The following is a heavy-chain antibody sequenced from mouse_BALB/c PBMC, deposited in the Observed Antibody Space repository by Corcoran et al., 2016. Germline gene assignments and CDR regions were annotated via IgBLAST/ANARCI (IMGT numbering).Heavy chain of an antibody. J-gene: IGHJ1*01. CDR1: GYTFTNYG. V-gene: IGHV9-1*02. CDR3: ARSYYYGSSYDWYVDV. D-gene: IGHD1-1*01. CDR2: INTYTGEP. Sequence: QIQLVQSGPELKKPGETVKISCKASGYTFTNYGMNWVKQAPGKGLKWMGWINTYTGEPTYADDFKGRFAFSLETSASTAYLQINNLKNEDMATYFCARSYYYGSSYDWYVDVWGAGTTVTVSS.